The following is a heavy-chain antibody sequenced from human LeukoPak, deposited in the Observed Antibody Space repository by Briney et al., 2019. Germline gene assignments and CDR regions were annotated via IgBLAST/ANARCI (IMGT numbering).Heavy chain of an antibody. CDR2: IYHSGST. Sequence: SETLPLTCAVSGYSISSGFFWAWIRQPPGKGLEWVGSIYHSGSTFYNPSLKSRVTISVDTSKNQFSLRLTSVTAADTAVYYCARHEAEMATILGGYWGQGTLVTVSS. V-gene: IGHV4-38-2*01. J-gene: IGHJ4*02. CDR3: ARHEAEMATILGGY. D-gene: IGHD5-24*01. CDR1: GYSISSGFF.